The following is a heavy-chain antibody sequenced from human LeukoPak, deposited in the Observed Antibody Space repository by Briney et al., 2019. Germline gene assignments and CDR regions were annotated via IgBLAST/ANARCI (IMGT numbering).Heavy chain of an antibody. V-gene: IGHV3-9*01. D-gene: IGHD3-3*01. CDR2: ISSNSGGI. CDR3: ARGRYDFWSGYYTFDY. J-gene: IGHJ4*02. Sequence: GGSPRLSCAASGFTFDDYAMHWVRQAPGKGLEWVSGISSNSGGIGYADSVKGRFTISRDNAKNSLYLQMNSLRAEDTAVYYCARGRYDFWSGYYTFDYWGQGTLVTVSS. CDR1: GFTFDDYA.